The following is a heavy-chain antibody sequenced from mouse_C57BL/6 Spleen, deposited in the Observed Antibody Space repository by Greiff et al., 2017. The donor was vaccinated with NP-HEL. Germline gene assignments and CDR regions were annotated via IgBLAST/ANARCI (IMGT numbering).Heavy chain of an antibody. J-gene: IGHJ4*01. CDR2: IYPGSGNT. CDR3: ARGGTTVYYYAMDY. CDR1: GYTFTDYY. V-gene: IGHV1-76*01. Sequence: QVQLKESGAELVRPGASVKLSCKASGYTFTDYYINWVKQRPGQGLEWIARIYPGSGNTYYNEKFKGKATLTAEKSSSTAYMQLSSLTSEDSAVYFCARGGTTVYYYAMDYWGQGTSVTVSS. D-gene: IGHD1-1*01.